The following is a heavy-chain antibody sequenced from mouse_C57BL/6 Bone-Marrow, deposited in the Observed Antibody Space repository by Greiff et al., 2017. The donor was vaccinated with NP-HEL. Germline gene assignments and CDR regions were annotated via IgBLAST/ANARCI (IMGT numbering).Heavy chain of an antibody. CDR1: GYTFTSYW. CDR2: IHPNSGST. J-gene: IGHJ4*01. Sequence: QVQLQQPGAELVKPGASVKLSCKASGYTFTSYWMHWVKQRPGQGLEWIGMIHPNSGSTNYNEKFKSKATLTVDKSSSTAYMQLSSLTSEDSAVYYCARKTYYYAPMDYWGQGTSVTVSS. CDR3: ARKTYYYAPMDY. V-gene: IGHV1-64*01. D-gene: IGHD1-1*01.